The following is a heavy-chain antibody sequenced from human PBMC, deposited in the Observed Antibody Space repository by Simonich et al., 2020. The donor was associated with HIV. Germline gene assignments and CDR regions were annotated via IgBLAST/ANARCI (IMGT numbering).Heavy chain of an antibody. CDR1: GGSCSGYY. CDR2: INHSGST. Sequence: QVQLQQWGAGLLKPSETLSLTCAVYGGSCSGYYWSWIRQPPWKGLEWIGEINHSGSTNDNPSLKSRVTISVDTSKNQFSLKLSSVTAADTAVYYCARGFYQRLYYFDYWGQGTLVTVSS. V-gene: IGHV4-34*01. J-gene: IGHJ4*02. CDR3: ARGFYQRLYYFDY. D-gene: IGHD2-2*01.